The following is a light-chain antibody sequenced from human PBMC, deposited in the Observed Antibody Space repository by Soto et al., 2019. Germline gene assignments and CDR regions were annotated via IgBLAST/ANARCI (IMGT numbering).Light chain of an antibody. CDR3: QHYGSTGT. CDR1: QSVSSNY. V-gene: IGKV3-20*01. J-gene: IGKJ1*01. CDR2: GAS. Sequence: EIVLPQYPGTLSLSPGGRATLSCRASQSVSSNYLAWYQQKPGQAPRLLIYGASSRATGVPDRFSGSGSGTDFTLTISRLEPEDFAVYYCQHYGSTGTFGQGTKVEIK.